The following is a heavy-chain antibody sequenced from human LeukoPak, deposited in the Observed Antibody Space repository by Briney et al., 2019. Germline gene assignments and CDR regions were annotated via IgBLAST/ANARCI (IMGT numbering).Heavy chain of an antibody. Sequence: GGSLRLSCAASGFTFSNARMNWVRQAPGKGLEWVGRIKTKTDDGATDYSAPVKARFTISRDDSKTTLYLQLNGLKTEDTAIYYCTTYVGATAYWGQGTLVTVSS. J-gene: IGHJ4*02. CDR3: TTYVGATAY. V-gene: IGHV3-15*01. CDR2: IKTKTDDGAT. CDR1: GFTFSNAR. D-gene: IGHD1-26*01.